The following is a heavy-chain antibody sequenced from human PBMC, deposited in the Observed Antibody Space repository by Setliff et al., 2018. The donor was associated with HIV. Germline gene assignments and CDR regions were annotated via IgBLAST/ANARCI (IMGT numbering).Heavy chain of an antibody. V-gene: IGHV1-46*01. CDR3: ARDNIIWSKDY. CDR2: ITPSDSYT. J-gene: IGHJ4*02. CDR1: GYIFTSHK. D-gene: IGHD3-10*01. Sequence: GASVKVSCKASGYIFTSHKIHWVRQAPGQGLEWMGIITPSDSYTAYAQKFQGRVTMTRDTSTSTVYMELRSLRSDDTAVYYCARDNIIWSKDYWGQGTLVTVSS.